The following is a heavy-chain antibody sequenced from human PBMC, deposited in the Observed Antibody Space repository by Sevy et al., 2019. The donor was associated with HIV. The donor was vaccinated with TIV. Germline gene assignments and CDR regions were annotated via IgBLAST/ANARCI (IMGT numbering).Heavy chain of an antibody. CDR2: IWYDGSNK. D-gene: IGHD6-13*01. J-gene: IGHJ4*02. Sequence: GGSLRLSCAASGFTFSSYGMHWVRQAPGKGLEWVAVIWYDGSNKYYADSVKGRFTISRDNSKNPLYLQMNSLRAEDTAVYYCAKDHGSSFDYWGQGTLVTVSS. CDR1: GFTFSSYG. CDR3: AKDHGSSFDY. V-gene: IGHV3-33*06.